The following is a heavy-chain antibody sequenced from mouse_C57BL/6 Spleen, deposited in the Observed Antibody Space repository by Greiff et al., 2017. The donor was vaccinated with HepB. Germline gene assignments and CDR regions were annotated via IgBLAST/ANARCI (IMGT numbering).Heavy chain of an antibody. CDR1: GFNIKDYY. D-gene: IGHD2-10*02. CDR3: AREGYGNYGYFDV. CDR2: IDPEDGET. J-gene: IGHJ1*03. Sequence: EVQLQQSGAELVKPGASVKLSCTASGFNIKDYYMHWVKQRTEQGLEWIGRIDPEDGETKYAPKFPGKATITADTSSNTAYLQLSSLTSEDTAVYYCAREGYGNYGYFDVWGTGTTVTVSS. V-gene: IGHV14-2*01.